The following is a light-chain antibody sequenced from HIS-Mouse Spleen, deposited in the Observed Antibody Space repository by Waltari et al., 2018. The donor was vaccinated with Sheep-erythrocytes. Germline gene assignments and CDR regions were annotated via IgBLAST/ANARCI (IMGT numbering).Light chain of an antibody. V-gene: IGKV1-33*01. CDR3: QQYDNLLT. J-gene: IGKJ4*01. CDR2: DAS. CDR1: QDISNY. Sequence: DIQMTQSPSSLSASVVDRVTITCQASQDISNYLNWYQQKPGKAPKLLIYDASNLETGVPSRFSGSRSGTDFTFTISSLQPEDIATYYCQQYDNLLTFGGGTKVEIK.